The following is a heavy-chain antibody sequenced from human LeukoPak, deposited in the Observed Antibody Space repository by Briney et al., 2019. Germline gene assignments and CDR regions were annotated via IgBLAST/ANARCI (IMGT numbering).Heavy chain of an antibody. CDR2: INHSGST. CDR1: SGSFSGYY. V-gene: IGHV4-34*01. CDR3: ARPLRITMIVVDDRGRYAFDI. J-gene: IGHJ3*02. Sequence: PSETLSLTCAVYSGSFSGYYWSWIRQPPGKRLEWIGEINHSGSTNYNPSLKSRVTISVDTSKNQFSLKLSSVTAADTAVYYCARPLRITMIVVDDRGRYAFDIWGQGTMVTVSS. D-gene: IGHD3-22*01.